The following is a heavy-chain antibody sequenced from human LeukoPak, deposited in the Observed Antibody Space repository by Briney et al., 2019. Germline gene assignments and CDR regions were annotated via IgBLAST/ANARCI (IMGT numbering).Heavy chain of an antibody. D-gene: IGHD4-17*01. Sequence: GGSLRLSCAASGFTFSSYAMSWVRQAPGKGLEWVSAISGSGGSTYYADSVKGRFTISRDNSKNTLYLQMNGLRAEDTAVYYCAKGGFMTTVTKFDYWGQGTLVTVSS. CDR1: GFTFSSYA. J-gene: IGHJ4*02. CDR3: AKGGFMTTVTKFDY. V-gene: IGHV3-23*01. CDR2: ISGSGGST.